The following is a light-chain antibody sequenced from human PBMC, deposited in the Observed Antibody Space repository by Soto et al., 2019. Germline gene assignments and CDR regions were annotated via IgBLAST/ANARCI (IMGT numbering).Light chain of an antibody. CDR3: QQTHSFPPT. Sequence: DFQMTQSPSSVSASVGDSVTITCRASRDISSWLAWYQQRPGKAPKLLIYAASTLRSGIPLRFSGSASGTEFTLTISSLQREDFATYYCQQTHSFPPTFGQGTRLEI. CDR1: RDISSW. CDR2: AAS. V-gene: IGKV1D-12*01. J-gene: IGKJ5*01.